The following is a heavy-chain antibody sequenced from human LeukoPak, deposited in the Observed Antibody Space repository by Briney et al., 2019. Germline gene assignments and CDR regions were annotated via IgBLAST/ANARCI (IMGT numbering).Heavy chain of an antibody. J-gene: IGHJ3*02. Sequence: GGSLRLSCAASGFTVSSNYMSWVRQAPGKGLEWVSVIYSGGSTYYADSVKGRFTTSRDNSKNTLYLQMNSLRAEDTAVYYCARGDRDDAFDIWGQGTMVTVSS. CDR1: GFTVSSNY. V-gene: IGHV3-66*01. CDR3: ARGDRDDAFDI. CDR2: IYSGGST.